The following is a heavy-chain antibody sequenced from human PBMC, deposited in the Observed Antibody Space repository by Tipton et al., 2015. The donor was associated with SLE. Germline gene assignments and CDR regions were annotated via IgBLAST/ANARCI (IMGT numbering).Heavy chain of an antibody. J-gene: IGHJ2*01. CDR1: GGSINNYF. Sequence: TLSLTCTVSGGSINNYFWNWLRQPPGKGLGLEWIGYISNSGSSSYNPSLRSRGYISIDTSKNQFSLNLSSVTAADTAVYYCARRPPYQPRNEYFDLWGRGTLVTVSS. CDR2: ISNSGSS. CDR3: ARRPPYQPRNEYFDL. V-gene: IGHV4-59*01. D-gene: IGHD2-2*01.